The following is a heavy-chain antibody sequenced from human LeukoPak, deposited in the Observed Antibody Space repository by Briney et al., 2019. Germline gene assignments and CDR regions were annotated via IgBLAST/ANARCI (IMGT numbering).Heavy chain of an antibody. CDR3: ARGGRYFDWLLYNGWIDY. Sequence: PSETLSLTCTVSGGSISSGDYYWSWIRQPPGKGLEWIGYIYYSGSTYYNPSLKSRVTISVDTSKNQFSLKLSSVTAADTAVYYCARGGRYFDWLLYNGWIDYWGQGTLVTVSS. D-gene: IGHD3-9*01. V-gene: IGHV4-30-4*01. CDR1: GGSISSGDYY. J-gene: IGHJ4*02. CDR2: IYYSGST.